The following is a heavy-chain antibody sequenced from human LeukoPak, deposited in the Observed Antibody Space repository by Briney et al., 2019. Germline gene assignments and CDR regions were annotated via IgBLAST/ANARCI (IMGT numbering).Heavy chain of an antibody. V-gene: IGHV4-4*07. CDR1: GGSISSYY. CDR3: ARVLHCSSTSCNWFDP. D-gene: IGHD2-2*01. CDR2: IYTSGSN. J-gene: IGHJ5*02. Sequence: NPSETLSLTCTVSGGSISSYYWSWIRQPAGKGLEWIGRIYTSGSNNYNPSLMCRVTMSVDTSKNQFSLKLSSVTAADTAVYYCARVLHCSSTSCNWFDPWGQGTLVTVSS.